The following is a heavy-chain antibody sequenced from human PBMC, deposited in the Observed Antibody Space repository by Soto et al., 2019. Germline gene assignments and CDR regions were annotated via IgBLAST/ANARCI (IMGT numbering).Heavy chain of an antibody. CDR2: IKQDGSEK. Sequence: GGSLRLSCAASGFTFSTYWMNWVRQAPGKGLEWVANIKQDGSEKYYVDSVKGRFAISRDNAKDSLFLQMNNLRAEDTAVYYRVRDGPTFGGMAVGGKGPRVPAPQ. J-gene: IGHJ6*04. V-gene: IGHV3-7*01. D-gene: IGHD3-10*01. CDR3: VRDGPTFGGMAV. CDR1: GFTFSTYW.